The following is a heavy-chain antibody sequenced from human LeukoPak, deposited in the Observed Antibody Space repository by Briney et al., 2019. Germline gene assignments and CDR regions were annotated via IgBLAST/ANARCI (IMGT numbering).Heavy chain of an antibody. CDR3: ASSTMVRGVVALKPFDP. D-gene: IGHD3-10*01. CDR2: INAGNGNT. J-gene: IGHJ5*02. Sequence: ASVKVSCKASGYTFTGYAMHWVRQAPGQRLEWMGWINAGNGNTKYSQKFQGRVTITRDTSASTAYMELSSLRSEDTAVYYCASSTMVRGVVALKPFDPWGQGTLVTVSS. CDR1: GYTFTGYA. V-gene: IGHV1-3*01.